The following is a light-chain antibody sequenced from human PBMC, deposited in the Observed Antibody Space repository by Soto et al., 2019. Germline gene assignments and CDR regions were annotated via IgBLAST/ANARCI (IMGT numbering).Light chain of an antibody. J-gene: IGKJ1*01. CDR1: QSISSW. Sequence: TQSPSTLSASVGDRVTITCRASQSISSWLAWYQQKPGKAPKLLIYDASSLESGVPSRFSGSGSGTEFTLTISSLQPDDFATYYCQQYNSYPQFCQGTKVEIK. V-gene: IGKV1-5*01. CDR3: QQYNSYPQ. CDR2: DAS.